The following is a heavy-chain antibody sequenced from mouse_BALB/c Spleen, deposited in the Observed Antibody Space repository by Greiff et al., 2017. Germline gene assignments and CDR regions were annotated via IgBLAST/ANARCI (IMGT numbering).Heavy chain of an antibody. Sequence: EVQLVESGAELVRPGALVKLSCKASGFNIKDYYMHWVKQRPEQGLEWIGWIDPENGNTIYDPKFQGKASITADTSSNTAYLQLSSLTSEDTAVYYCASGQLGPFAYWGQGTLVTVSA. D-gene: IGHD3-2*01. CDR3: ASGQLGPFAY. CDR2: IDPENGNT. CDR1: GFNIKDYY. V-gene: IGHV14-1*02. J-gene: IGHJ3*01.